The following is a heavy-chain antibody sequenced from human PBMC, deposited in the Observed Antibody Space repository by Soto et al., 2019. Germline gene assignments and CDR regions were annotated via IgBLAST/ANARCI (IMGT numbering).Heavy chain of an antibody. CDR3: AREDDGGDSLDV. J-gene: IGHJ6*02. Sequence: SETLSLTCTVSGDSISSDYYHWTWIRQSPGKGLEWIGYIHHSGSILYNPSLKSRVTISVDTSKNLFSLHLTSVTCADPAVYFWAREDDGGDSLDVWGQGTTVTVSS. D-gene: IGHD2-21*02. CDR2: IHHSGSI. CDR1: GDSISSDYYH. V-gene: IGHV4-30-4*08.